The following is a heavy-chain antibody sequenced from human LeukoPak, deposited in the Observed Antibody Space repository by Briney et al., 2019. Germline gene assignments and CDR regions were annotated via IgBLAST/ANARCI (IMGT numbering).Heavy chain of an antibody. D-gene: IGHD6-19*01. CDR1: GFSVNNKY. Sequence: GGSLRLSCAASGFSVNNKYVAWVRQAPGKGLEGVSVLYTAGDTYYADSVKGRFTISRDNSKNTLSLQMHSLRPEDTALYYCASGQMFTSGGFDSWGQGALVTVSS. J-gene: IGHJ4*02. CDR2: LYTAGDT. CDR3: ASGQMFTSGGFDS. V-gene: IGHV3-53*01.